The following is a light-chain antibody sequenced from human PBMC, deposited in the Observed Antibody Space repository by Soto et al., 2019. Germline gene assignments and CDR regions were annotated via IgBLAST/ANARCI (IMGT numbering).Light chain of an antibody. CDR1: SSDVGGYNY. CDR2: DVS. V-gene: IGLV2-14*01. Sequence: QSVLAQPASVSGSPGQSITISCTGTSSDVGGYNYVSWYQQHPGKAPKLMIYDVSNRPSGVSNRFSGSKSGNTASLTISWLQAEDEADYYCSSYTSSSTLGVFGTGTKVTDL. J-gene: IGLJ1*01. CDR3: SSYTSSSTLGV.